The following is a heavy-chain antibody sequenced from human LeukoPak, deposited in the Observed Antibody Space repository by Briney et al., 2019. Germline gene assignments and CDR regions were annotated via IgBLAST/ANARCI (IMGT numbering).Heavy chain of an antibody. CDR3: ASLPPYSGSYYDY. CDR2: IYYSGST. D-gene: IGHD1-26*01. V-gene: IGHV4-30-4*08. CDR1: GGSISSGDYY. J-gene: IGHJ4*02. Sequence: SQTLSLTCTVSGGSISSGDYYWSWIRQPPGKGREWIGYIYYSGSTYYNPSLKSRVTISVDTSKNQFSLKLSSVTAADTAVYYCASLPPYSGSYYDYWGQGTLVTVSS.